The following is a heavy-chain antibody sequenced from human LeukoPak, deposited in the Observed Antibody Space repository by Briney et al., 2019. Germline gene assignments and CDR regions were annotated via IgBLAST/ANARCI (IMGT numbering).Heavy chain of an antibody. CDR1: GFTFSGYA. CDR3: ARGAQSGGYSGPFDI. V-gene: IGHV3-33*01. J-gene: IGHJ3*02. D-gene: IGHD1-26*01. CDR2: IWFDGSNT. Sequence: GGSLRLSCTPSGFTFSGYAMHWVRQAPGKGLGWVAVIWFDGSNTCYADSVKGRFTISRDNSKNTLYLQMNSLRAEDTAVYYCARGAQSGGYSGPFDIWGQGTMVTVSS.